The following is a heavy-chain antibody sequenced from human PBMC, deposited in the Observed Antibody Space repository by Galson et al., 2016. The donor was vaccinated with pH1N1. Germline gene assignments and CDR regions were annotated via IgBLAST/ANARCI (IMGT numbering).Heavy chain of an antibody. D-gene: IGHD3-22*01. CDR3: AREDYYDTDLSDWYFDL. V-gene: IGHV1-69*13. Sequence: SVKVSCKASGGTFGSYGINWVRQAPGQGLEWMGGIIPILNITKYAQNFQDRVTTTADESTTTAYMELSSLRSEDTAVYYCAREDYYDTDLSDWYFDLWGRGTLVTVSS. CDR2: IIPILNIT. CDR1: GGTFGSYG. J-gene: IGHJ2*01.